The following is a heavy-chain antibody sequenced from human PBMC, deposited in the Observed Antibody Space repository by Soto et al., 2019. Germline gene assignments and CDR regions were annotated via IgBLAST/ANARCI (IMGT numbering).Heavy chain of an antibody. J-gene: IGHJ5*02. Sequence: ASVKVSCKASGYTFTSYGSSWVRQAPGQGLEWMGWISAYNGNTNYAQKLRGRVTMTTDTSTSTAYMELRSLRSDDTAVYYCARLKWDVNWFDPWGQGTLVTVSS. V-gene: IGHV1-18*01. CDR1: GYTFTSYG. CDR2: ISAYNGNT. CDR3: ARLKWDVNWFDP. D-gene: IGHD1-26*01.